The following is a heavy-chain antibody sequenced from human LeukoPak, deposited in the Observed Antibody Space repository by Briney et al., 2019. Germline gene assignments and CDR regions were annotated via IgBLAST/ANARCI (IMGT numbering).Heavy chain of an antibody. D-gene: IGHD6-13*01. Sequence: PGRSLRLSCAASGFTFSSYGMHWVRQAPGKGLEWVAVIWYDGSNKYYADSVKGRFTISRDNSKNTLYLQMNSLRAEDTAVYYCARGMTGQQLVYYYYYYMDVWGKGTTVTVSS. CDR3: ARGMTGQQLVYYYYYYMDV. CDR2: IWYDGSNK. V-gene: IGHV3-33*01. J-gene: IGHJ6*03. CDR1: GFTFSSYG.